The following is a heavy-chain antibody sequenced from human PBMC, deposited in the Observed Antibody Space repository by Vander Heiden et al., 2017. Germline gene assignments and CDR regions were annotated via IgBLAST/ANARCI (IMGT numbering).Heavy chain of an antibody. V-gene: IGHV4-39*01. Sequence: QLQLQESGPGLVKPSETLSLTCTVSGGSISSSSYYWGWIRQPPGKGLEWIGSISYGGITYYNPSLKTRVTISLDTSRNQFSLKLSSLTAADTAVYYCARPRGDNSGSYFDYWGQGTLVTVS. CDR1: GGSISSSSYY. CDR2: ISYGGIT. CDR3: ARPRGDNSGSYFDY. D-gene: IGHD6-19*01. J-gene: IGHJ4*02.